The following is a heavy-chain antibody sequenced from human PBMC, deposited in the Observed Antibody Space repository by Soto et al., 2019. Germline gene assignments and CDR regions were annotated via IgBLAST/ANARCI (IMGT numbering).Heavy chain of an antibody. CDR1: RFIFSSYG. CDR2: ISGSGGST. Sequence: EVQVLESGGGLIQPGGTLRLSCAASRFIFSSYGMSWVRQAPGKGLEWVSGISGSGGSTWYADSVKGRFTISRDNSKKTLYLKKCSLRVDDTAVYYCAKSPVEYGTFDYWGQGTLVTVSS. V-gene: IGHV3-23*01. J-gene: IGHJ4*02. D-gene: IGHD4-17*01. CDR3: AKSPVEYGTFDY.